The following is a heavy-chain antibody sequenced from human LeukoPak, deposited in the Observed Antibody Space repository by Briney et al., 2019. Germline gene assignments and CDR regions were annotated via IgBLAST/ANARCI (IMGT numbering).Heavy chain of an antibody. CDR1: GFTFEDYA. CDR3: AKGVVRRALYFDY. J-gene: IGHJ4*02. Sequence: GGPLRLSCAASGFTFEDYAMHWVRQAPGKGLEWVSGISWNSGDIGYADSVKGRFTVSRDNAKNSLYLQMNGLRPDDTALYYCAKGVVRRALYFDYWGQGTLVTVSS. V-gene: IGHV3-9*01. D-gene: IGHD3-10*01. CDR2: ISWNSGDI.